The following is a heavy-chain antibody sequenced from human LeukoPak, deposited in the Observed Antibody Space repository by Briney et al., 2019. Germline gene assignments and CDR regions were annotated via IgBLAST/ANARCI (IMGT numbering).Heavy chain of an antibody. V-gene: IGHV3-30*04. Sequence: PGGSLRLSCAASGFTFSSYAMRWVRQAPGKGLEWVAVISYDGSNKYYADSVKGRFTISRDNSKNTLYLQMNSLRAEDTAVYYCAKILERELQYYYYGMDVWGQGTSVTVSS. D-gene: IGHD5-24*01. J-gene: IGHJ6*02. CDR2: ISYDGSNK. CDR3: AKILERELQYYYYGMDV. CDR1: GFTFSSYA.